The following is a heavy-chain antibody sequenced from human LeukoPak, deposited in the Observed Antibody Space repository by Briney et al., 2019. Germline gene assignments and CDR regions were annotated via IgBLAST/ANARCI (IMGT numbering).Heavy chain of an antibody. D-gene: IGHD2-2*02. CDR1: GFTFSSYA. J-gene: IGHJ1*01. V-gene: IGHV3-23*01. CDR2: LSTSGAST. CDR3: AKKGIVVVPAAIRAEYFQH. Sequence: GGSLRLSCAASGFTFSSYAMSWVRQAPGKGLEWVSALSTSGASTYYADSVKGRFTISRDNSKNTLYLQMNSLRAEDTAVYYCAKKGIVVVPAAIRAEYFQHWGQGTLVTVSS.